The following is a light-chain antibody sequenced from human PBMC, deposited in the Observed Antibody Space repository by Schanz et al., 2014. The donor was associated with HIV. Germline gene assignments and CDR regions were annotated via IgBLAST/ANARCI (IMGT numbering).Light chain of an antibody. Sequence: QSVLTQPASVSGTPGQSITISCTGSESDVGGYNYVSWYQQHPGKAPKVLIFEVSKRLSGVPDRFSGSKSGNTASLTVSGLLTEDEADYYCSSYAGSNNVIFGGGTKLTVL. CDR2: EVS. CDR3: SSYAGSNNVI. V-gene: IGLV2-8*01. J-gene: IGLJ2*01. CDR1: ESDVGGYNY.